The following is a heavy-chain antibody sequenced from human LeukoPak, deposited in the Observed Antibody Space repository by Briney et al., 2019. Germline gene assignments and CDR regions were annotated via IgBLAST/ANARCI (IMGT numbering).Heavy chain of an antibody. V-gene: IGHV3-23*01. J-gene: IGHJ6*03. CDR2: ISGSGGST. Sequence: PGGTLRLSCAASGFTFSSYGMSWVRQAPGKGLEWVSAISGSGGSTYYADSVKGRFTISRDNSKNTLFLQMNSLRAEDTAVYYCAKRPGYYYYHYMDVWGKGTTVTISS. CDR1: GFTFSSYG. CDR3: AKRPGYYYYHYMDV.